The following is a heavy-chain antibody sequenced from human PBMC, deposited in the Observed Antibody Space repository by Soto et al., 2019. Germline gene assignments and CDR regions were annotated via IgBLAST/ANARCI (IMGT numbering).Heavy chain of an antibody. V-gene: IGHV1-69*01. CDR1: GGTFSSHV. Sequence: QVQLVQSGAEVKKPGSSVKVSCKASGGTFSSHVFNWVRQAPGQGLEWMGGIMPIIGTANYAQKFQGRVTINADESTSTAYKELSSLRSEDTAVYYCARDLEFRDGNISHRDYWGQGTLVTVSS. CDR2: IMPIIGTA. CDR3: ARDLEFRDGNISHRDY. J-gene: IGHJ4*02. D-gene: IGHD3-10*01.